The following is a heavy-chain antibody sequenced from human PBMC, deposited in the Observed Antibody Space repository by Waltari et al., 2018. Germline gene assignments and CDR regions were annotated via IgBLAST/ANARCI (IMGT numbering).Heavy chain of an antibody. CDR1: GGSFSGYY. J-gene: IGHJ4*02. CDR3: ARVPHYDILTGYPDY. V-gene: IGHV4-34*01. D-gene: IGHD3-9*01. Sequence: QVQLQQWGAGLLKPSETLSLTCAVYGGSFSGYYWSWIRQPPGKGLEWIGEINHSGSTNYNPSLKSRVTISVDTSKNQFSLKLSSVTAADTAVYYCARVPHYDILTGYPDYWGQGTLVTVSS. CDR2: INHSGST.